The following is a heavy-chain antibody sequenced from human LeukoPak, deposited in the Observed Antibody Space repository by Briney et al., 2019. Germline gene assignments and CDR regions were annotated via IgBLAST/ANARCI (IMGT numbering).Heavy chain of an antibody. J-gene: IGHJ6*04. V-gene: IGHV3-48*03. CDR3: AELGITMIGGV. CDR2: ISSSGSTI. CDR1: GFTFSSYE. Sequence: GGSLRLSCAASGFTFSSYEMNWVRQAPGKGLEWVSYISSSGSTIYYADSVKGRFTISRDNAKNSLYLQMNSLRPVDTAVYYCAELGITMIGGVWGKGTTVTISS. D-gene: IGHD3-10*02.